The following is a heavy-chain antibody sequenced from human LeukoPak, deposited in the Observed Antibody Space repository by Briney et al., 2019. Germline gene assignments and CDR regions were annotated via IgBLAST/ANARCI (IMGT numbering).Heavy chain of an antibody. CDR2: ISWNSVSI. CDR1: GFTFDDYA. Sequence: GGSLRLSCAASGFTFDDYAMHWVRQAPGKGLEWGSGISWNSVSIGYADSVKGRFTISRDNAKNSLYLQMNSLRAEDTALYYCAKASFRLAVVTAIDFDYWGQGTLVTVSS. D-gene: IGHD2-21*02. J-gene: IGHJ4*02. CDR3: AKASFRLAVVTAIDFDY. V-gene: IGHV3-9*01.